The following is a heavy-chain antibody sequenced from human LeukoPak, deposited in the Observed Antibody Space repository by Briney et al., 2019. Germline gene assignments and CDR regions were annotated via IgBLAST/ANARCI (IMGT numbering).Heavy chain of an antibody. J-gene: IGHJ4*02. V-gene: IGHV1-18*01. CDR3: ARDLCSSTSCYSRVGFDY. CDR2: ISAYNGNT. D-gene: IGHD2-2*01. CDR1: GYTFTSYG. Sequence: ASVKVSCKASGYTFTSYGISWVRQAPGQGLEWMGWISAYNGNTNYAQKLQGRVTMTTGTSTSTAYMELRSLRSDDTAVYYCARDLCSSTSCYSRVGFDYWGQGTLVTVSS.